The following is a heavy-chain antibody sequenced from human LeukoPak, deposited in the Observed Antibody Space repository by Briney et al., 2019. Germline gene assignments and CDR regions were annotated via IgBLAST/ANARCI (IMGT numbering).Heavy chain of an antibody. J-gene: IGHJ5*02. CDR1: GGSISSNSYY. D-gene: IGHD3-10*01. V-gene: IGHV4-39*02. CDR3: ARRGGILILNWFDP. Sequence: SETLSLTCTVSGGSISSNSYYWGWIRQPPGKGLEWIEKIYYSGSTYYNPSRKRQFTISVDTSKNHFSLKLSSVTAADTAVYYCARRGGILILNWFDPWGQGALLAVSS. CDR2: IYYSGST.